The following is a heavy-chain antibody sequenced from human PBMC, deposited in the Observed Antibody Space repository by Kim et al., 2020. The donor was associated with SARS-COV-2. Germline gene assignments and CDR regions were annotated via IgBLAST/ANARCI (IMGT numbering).Heavy chain of an antibody. Sequence: YYVDPVEGRFTISRDDANNSLYLQMNSLRAEDTAVYYCARARYGSGGYSGWGQGTLVTVSS. CDR3: ARARYGSGGYSG. V-gene: IGHV3-7*01. D-gene: IGHD3-10*01. J-gene: IGHJ4*02.